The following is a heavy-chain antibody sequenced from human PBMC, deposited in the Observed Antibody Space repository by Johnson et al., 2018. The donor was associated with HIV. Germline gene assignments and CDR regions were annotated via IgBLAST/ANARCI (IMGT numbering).Heavy chain of an antibody. CDR3: AKDMSSGWKADDAFDV. D-gene: IGHD6-19*01. J-gene: IGHJ3*01. CDR1: RFTFSSYD. CDR2: IGTAGDR. Sequence: VQLVESGGGVVQPGRSLRLSCAASRFTFSSYDLHWVRQATGKGLELVSAIGTAGDRYYPGSVKGRFTISRDYAKNSLFLQMNTLRAEDTALYFCAKDMSSGWKADDAFDVWGQGTMVTVSS. V-gene: IGHV3-13*01.